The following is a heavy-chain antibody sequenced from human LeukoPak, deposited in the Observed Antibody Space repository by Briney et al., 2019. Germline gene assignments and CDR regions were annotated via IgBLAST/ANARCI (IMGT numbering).Heavy chain of an antibody. Sequence: SETLSLTCTVSGGSISSGDYYWSSIRQPPAEGLEWIGYIYYSGSTYYNPSLKSRVTISVDTSQNQCSLKLSPVTAADTAVYYCARESSTYYYGSSGYYYFDYWGQGTLVTVSS. V-gene: IGHV4-30-4*08. CDR3: ARESSTYYYGSSGYYYFDY. J-gene: IGHJ4*02. D-gene: IGHD3-22*01. CDR2: IYYSGST. CDR1: GGSISSGDYY.